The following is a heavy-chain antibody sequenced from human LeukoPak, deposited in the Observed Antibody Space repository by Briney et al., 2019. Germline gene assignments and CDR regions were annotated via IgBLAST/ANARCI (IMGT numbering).Heavy chain of an antibody. CDR1: GYLFTSYW. D-gene: IGHD2-2*01. J-gene: IGHJ4*02. CDR2: IYPGDSDT. Sequence: GESLEISCKGSGYLFTSYWIGWVRQLPGKGLEWMGIIYPGDSDTRYSPSFQGQVTISADKSISTAYLQWSSLKASDTAMYYCARHPLYCSSTSCYDYWGQGTLVTVSS. CDR3: ARHPLYCSSTSCYDY. V-gene: IGHV5-51*01.